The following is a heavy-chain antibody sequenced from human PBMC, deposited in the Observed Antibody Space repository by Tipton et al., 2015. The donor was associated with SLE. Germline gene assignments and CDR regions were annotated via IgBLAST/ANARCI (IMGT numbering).Heavy chain of an antibody. CDR1: GFTFSDAW. J-gene: IGHJ4*02. V-gene: IGHV4-34*01. CDR3: ARDPKY. Sequence: LRLSCAASGFTFSDAWMGWVRQSPTKGLEWIGEIDHTGSTNYNPALKSRVTISVDTSKNQFSLKLTSVTAADTAVYYCARDPKYWGQGTLVIVSS. CDR2: IDHTGST.